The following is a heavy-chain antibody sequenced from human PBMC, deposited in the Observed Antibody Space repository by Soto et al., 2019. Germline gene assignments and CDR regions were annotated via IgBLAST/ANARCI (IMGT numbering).Heavy chain of an antibody. CDR2: ISGSGGST. Sequence: EVQLLESGGGLVQPGGSLRLSCAASGFTFSSYAMSWVRQAPGKGLEWVSAISGSGGSTYYADSVKGRFTISRDNSKNTLYLQMNSLRAEDTAVYYCAKEADYDFWSGYSLFDYWGQGTLVTVSS. V-gene: IGHV3-23*01. CDR1: GFTFSSYA. CDR3: AKEADYDFWSGYSLFDY. D-gene: IGHD3-3*01. J-gene: IGHJ4*02.